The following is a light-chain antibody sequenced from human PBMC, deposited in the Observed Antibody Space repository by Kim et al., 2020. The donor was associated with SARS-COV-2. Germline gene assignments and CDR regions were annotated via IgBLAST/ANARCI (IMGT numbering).Light chain of an antibody. V-gene: IGKV3-20*01. Sequence: PGQRATLSCRASQSVSSSYLAWYQQKPGQAPRLLIYGASSRATGIPDRFSGSGSGTDFTLTISRLEPEDFAVYYCQQYGSSPRITFGQGTRLEIK. CDR2: GAS. CDR3: QQYGSSPRIT. J-gene: IGKJ5*01. CDR1: QSVSSSY.